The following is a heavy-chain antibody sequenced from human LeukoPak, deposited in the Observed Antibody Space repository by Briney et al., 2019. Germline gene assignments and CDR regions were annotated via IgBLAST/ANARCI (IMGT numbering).Heavy chain of an antibody. Sequence: GGSLRLSCAASGFTFSSCEMNWVRQAPGKGLEWVSFITSDGSTIFYADSVKGRFTISRDNAKNSLHLQMNSLRAEDTAVYYCARSTTTSLFDYWGQGTLVAVSS. CDR2: ITSDGSTI. V-gene: IGHV3-48*03. CDR3: ARSTTTSLFDY. CDR1: GFTFSSCE. J-gene: IGHJ4*02. D-gene: IGHD1-1*01.